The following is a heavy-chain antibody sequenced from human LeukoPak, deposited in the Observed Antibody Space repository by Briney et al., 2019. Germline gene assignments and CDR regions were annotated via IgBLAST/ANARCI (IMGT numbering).Heavy chain of an antibody. J-gene: IGHJ6*03. Sequence: GGTLRLSCAASGFTFSTYGMSWVRQAPGKGLEWVAFIRYDGSNKYYADSVKGRFTISRDNSKNTLYLQMNSLRAEDTAVYYCAREKTGYCSSTSCYGYYYYYMDVWGKGTTVTVSS. V-gene: IGHV3-30*02. CDR2: IRYDGSNK. CDR3: AREKTGYCSSTSCYGYYYYYMDV. D-gene: IGHD2-2*01. CDR1: GFTFSTYG.